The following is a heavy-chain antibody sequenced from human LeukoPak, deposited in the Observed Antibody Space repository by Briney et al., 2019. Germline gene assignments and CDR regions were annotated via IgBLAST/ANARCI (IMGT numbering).Heavy chain of an antibody. CDR3: ATEGSEDAFDI. Sequence: GGSLRLSCAASGFTFSTCWMTWVRQAPGKGLEWVASISSDGSGKYYADSVKGRFTISRDNSKNTLYLQMNSLRPEDTAVYYCATEGSEDAFDIWGQGTMVTVSS. D-gene: IGHD3-10*01. CDR2: ISSDGSGK. V-gene: IGHV3-7*01. J-gene: IGHJ3*02. CDR1: GFTFSTCW.